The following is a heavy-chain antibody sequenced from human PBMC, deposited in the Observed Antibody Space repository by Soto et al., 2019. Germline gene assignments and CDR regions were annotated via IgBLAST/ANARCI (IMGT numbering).Heavy chain of an antibody. J-gene: IGHJ4*02. Sequence: QVQLVESGGGVVQPGRSLRLSCAASGFTFSSYGMHWVRQAPGKGLEWVAVISYDGSNKYYADSVKGRFTISRDNSKKTLYLQMNSLRAEDTAVYYCAIPSVGINFDYWGQGTLVTVSS. V-gene: IGHV3-30*03. D-gene: IGHD2-15*01. CDR3: AIPSVGINFDY. CDR1: GFTFSSYG. CDR2: ISYDGSNK.